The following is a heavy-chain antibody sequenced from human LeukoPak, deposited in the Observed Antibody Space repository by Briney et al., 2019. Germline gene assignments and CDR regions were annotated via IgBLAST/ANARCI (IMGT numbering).Heavy chain of an antibody. CDR1: GGTFSSYA. CDR2: IIPIFGTA. Sequence: SVKVSCKASGGTFSSYAISWVRQAPGQGLEWMGGIIPIFGTANYAQKFQGRVTITADKSTSTAYMELSSLRSEDTAVYYCARDAVRGYLFDYWGQGTLVTVSS. CDR3: ARDAVRGYLFDY. V-gene: IGHV1-69*06. D-gene: IGHD5-18*01. J-gene: IGHJ4*02.